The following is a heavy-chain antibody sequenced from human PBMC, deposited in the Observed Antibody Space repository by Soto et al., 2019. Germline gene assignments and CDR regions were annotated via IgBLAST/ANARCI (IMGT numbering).Heavy chain of an antibody. Sequence: ASVKVSCKASGYTFTSYDINWVRQATGQGLEWMGWMNPNSGNTGYAQKFQGRVTMTRNTSISTACMELSSLRSEDTAVYYWARVIGGFGENKYCNYGMDVWGQGPTVPVSS. CDR2: MNPNSGNT. CDR3: ARVIGGFGENKYCNYGMDV. D-gene: IGHD3-10*01. CDR1: GYTFTSYD. J-gene: IGHJ6*02. V-gene: IGHV1-8*01.